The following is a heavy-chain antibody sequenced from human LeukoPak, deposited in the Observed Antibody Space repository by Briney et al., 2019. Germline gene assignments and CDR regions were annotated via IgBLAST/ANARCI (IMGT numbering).Heavy chain of an antibody. CDR3: ARERAGVSYWFDP. CDR1: GYPFTSYD. D-gene: IGHD3-10*01. V-gene: IGHV1-8*03. CDR2: MNPNSGNT. J-gene: IGHJ5*02. Sequence: ASVKVSCKASGYPFTSYDINWVRQATGQGLEWMGWMNPNSGNTGYAQKFQGRVTFSRNTSITTAYMELSSVTAADTAVYYCARERAGVSYWFDPWGQGTLVTVSS.